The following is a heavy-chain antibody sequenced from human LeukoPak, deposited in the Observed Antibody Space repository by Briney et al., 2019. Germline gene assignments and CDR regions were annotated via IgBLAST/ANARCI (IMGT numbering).Heavy chain of an antibody. J-gene: IGHJ4*02. V-gene: IGHV3-30*18. CDR3: ANENYYGSGSYADH. D-gene: IGHD3-10*01. CDR2: VSYDGSNK. Sequence: PGRSLRLSCAASGFTFSSYGMHWVRQAPGKGLEWVAVVSYDGSNKYYADSVKGRFTISRDNSKNTLYLQMNSLRAEDTAVYYCANENYYGSGSYADHWGQGTLVTVSS. CDR1: GFTFSSYG.